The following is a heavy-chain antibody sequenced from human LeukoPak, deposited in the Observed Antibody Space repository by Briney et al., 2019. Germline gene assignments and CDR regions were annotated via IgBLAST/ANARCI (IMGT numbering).Heavy chain of an antibody. CDR3: ARGLIRYYSGSGTSGNFDY. D-gene: IGHD3-10*01. CDR2: INHSGNT. Sequence: PSETLSLTCGVYGGSFSGHYWTWIRQPPGKGLEWIGEINHSGNTNYNPCLKSRVTTSVDTSKNQFSLRLTSVTAADTAVYYCARGLIRYYSGSGTSGNFDYWGQGTLVTVSS. J-gene: IGHJ4*02. CDR1: GGSFSGHY. V-gene: IGHV4-34*01.